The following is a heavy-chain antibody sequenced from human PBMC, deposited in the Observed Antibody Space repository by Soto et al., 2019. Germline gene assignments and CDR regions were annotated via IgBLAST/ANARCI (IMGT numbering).Heavy chain of an antibody. D-gene: IGHD2-8*02. CDR2: INHSGST. V-gene: IGHV4-34*01. J-gene: IGHJ4*02. CDR1: GGSFSGYY. CDR3: ARDKITGLFDY. Sequence: QVQLQQWGAGLLKPSETLSLTCAVYGGSFSGYYWTWIRQPPGTGLEWIGEINHSGSTNYNPSLNNLVTISVDTSKNPFSLKLTSVTAADTAVYYCARDKITGLFDYCGQGTLVTVSS.